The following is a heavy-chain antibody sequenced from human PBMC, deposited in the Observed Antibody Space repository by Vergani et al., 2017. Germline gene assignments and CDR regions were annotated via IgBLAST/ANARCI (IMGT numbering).Heavy chain of an antibody. J-gene: IGHJ6*02. D-gene: IGHD2-2*01. CDR1: GGIFNDYG. Sequence: QVHLEQSGTEVKKPGSSVKVSCKASGGIFNDYGFSWVRQAPGQGLEWMGGTIPAFGSINYAQKFQDRVSMIADASTRTVYMELRSLRAEDTAVYYCVSGELYARDHYGVDVWGRGTTVTVSS. CDR2: TIPAFGSI. V-gene: IGHV1-69*12. CDR3: VSGELYARDHYGVDV.